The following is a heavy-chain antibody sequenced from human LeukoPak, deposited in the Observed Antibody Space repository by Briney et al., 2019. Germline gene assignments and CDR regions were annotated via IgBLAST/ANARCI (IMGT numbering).Heavy chain of an antibody. D-gene: IGHD3-9*01. V-gene: IGHV3-23*01. CDR2: ISASGGGT. Sequence: GGSLRLSCAASGFTLSSYAMSWVRQAPGKGLEWVSSISASGGGTYYADSVKGRFTISRDTSKNSLYLQMNSLRDEDTAVYYCARVWDYDILTGRHYYYYGMDVWGQGTTVTVSS. CDR3: ARVWDYDILTGRHYYYYGMDV. CDR1: GFTLSSYA. J-gene: IGHJ6*02.